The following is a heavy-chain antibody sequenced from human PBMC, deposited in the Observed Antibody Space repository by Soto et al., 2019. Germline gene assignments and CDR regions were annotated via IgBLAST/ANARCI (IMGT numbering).Heavy chain of an antibody. CDR3: ARSQYGDYSADYYFDY. D-gene: IGHD4-17*01. J-gene: IGHJ4*02. Sequence: GASVKVSCKASGYTFTSYGISWVRQAPGQGLEWMGWISAYNGNTNYAQKLQGRVTMTTDTSTSTAYMELRSLRSDDTAVYYCARSQYGDYSADYYFDYWGQGTLVTVSS. CDR2: ISAYNGNT. V-gene: IGHV1-18*01. CDR1: GYTFTSYG.